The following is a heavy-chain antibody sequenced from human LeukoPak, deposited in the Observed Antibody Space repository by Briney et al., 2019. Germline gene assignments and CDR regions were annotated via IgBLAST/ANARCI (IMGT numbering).Heavy chain of an antibody. V-gene: IGHV4-61*02. J-gene: IGHJ4*02. Sequence: SETLSLTCTVSGGPISSGSYYWSWIRQPAGKGLEWIGRIYTSGSTNYNPSLKSRVTISVDTSKNQFSLKLSSVTAADTAVYYCARVRFLEWLLWDYWGQGTLVTVSS. D-gene: IGHD3-3*01. CDR3: ARVRFLEWLLWDY. CDR2: IYTSGST. CDR1: GGPISSGSYY.